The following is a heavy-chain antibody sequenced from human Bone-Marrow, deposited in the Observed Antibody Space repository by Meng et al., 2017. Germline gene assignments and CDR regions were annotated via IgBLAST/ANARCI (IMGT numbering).Heavy chain of an antibody. CDR2: ISSSSSYI. Sequence: GESLKISCAASGFTFSSYSMNWVRQAPGKGLEWVSSISSSSSYIYYADSVKGRFTISRDNAKNSLYLQMNSLRAEDTAVYYCARAYSWHLSNLDYWGQGTLVTVSS. CDR3: ARAYSWHLSNLDY. CDR1: GFTFSSYS. J-gene: IGHJ4*02. D-gene: IGHD1-1*01. V-gene: IGHV3-21*04.